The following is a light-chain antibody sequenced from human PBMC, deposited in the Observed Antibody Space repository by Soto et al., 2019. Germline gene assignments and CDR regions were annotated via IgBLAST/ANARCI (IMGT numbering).Light chain of an antibody. V-gene: IGLV2-14*01. Sequence: QSALTQPASVSGSPGQSIAISCTGTSSDVGGENYVSWYQHHPGKAPKLMIYEVSNRPSGVSNRFSGSKSGNTASLTISGLQPEDEGDYYCSSYTTTTIVLLFGGGTKLTVL. CDR2: EVS. CDR1: SSDVGGENY. CDR3: SSYTTTTIVLL. J-gene: IGLJ2*01.